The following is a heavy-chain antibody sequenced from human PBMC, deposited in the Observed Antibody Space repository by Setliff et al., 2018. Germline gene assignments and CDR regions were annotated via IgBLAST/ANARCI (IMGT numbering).Heavy chain of an antibody. CDR3: AREAFVVVPAALHYYYGMDV. J-gene: IGHJ6*02. CDR2: IYTSGST. Sequence: SETLSLTCTVSGGSISSGSYYWSWIRQPAGKGLEWIGHIYTSGSTNYNPSLKSRVTISVDTSKNPFSLKLSSVTAADTAVYYCAREAFVVVPAALHYYYGMDVWGQGTTVTVSS. D-gene: IGHD2-2*01. CDR1: GGSISSGSYY. V-gene: IGHV4-61*09.